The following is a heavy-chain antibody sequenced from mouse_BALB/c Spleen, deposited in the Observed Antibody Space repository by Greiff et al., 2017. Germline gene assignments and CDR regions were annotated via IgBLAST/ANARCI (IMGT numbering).Heavy chain of an antibody. CDR3: TKRGYASGFAY. CDR1: GYTFTSYW. CDR2: IYPSDSYT. D-gene: IGHD2-2*01. V-gene: IGHV1-69*02. Sequence: VQLQQPGAELVRPGASVKLSCKASGYTFTSYWINWVKQRPGQGLEWIGNIYPSDSYTNYNQKFKDKATLTVDKSSSTAYMQLSSPTSEDSAVYDSTKRGYASGFAYWGQGTLVTVSA. J-gene: IGHJ3*01.